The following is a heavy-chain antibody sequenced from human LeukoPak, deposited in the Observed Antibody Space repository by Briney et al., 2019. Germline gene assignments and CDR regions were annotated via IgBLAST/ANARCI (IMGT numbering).Heavy chain of an antibody. D-gene: IGHD1-7*01. CDR2: IRYDGSNK. CDR3: ARDRGRNWNYLSWVYYYMDV. CDR1: GFTFSSYG. V-gene: IGHV3-30*02. J-gene: IGHJ6*03. Sequence: PGGSLRLSCAASGFTFSSYGMHWVRQAPGKGLEWVAFIRYDGSNKYYADSVKGRFTISRDNSKNTLYLQINSLRAEDTAVYYCARDRGRNWNYLSWVYYYMDVWGKGTTVTVSS.